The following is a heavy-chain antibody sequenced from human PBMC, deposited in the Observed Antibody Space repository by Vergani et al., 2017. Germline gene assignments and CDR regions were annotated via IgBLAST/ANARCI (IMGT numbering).Heavy chain of an antibody. J-gene: IGHJ6*02. CDR3: ARDVAAAGRYYYYYGMDV. CDR1: GFTFSSYW. V-gene: IGHV3-7*01. D-gene: IGHD6-13*01. CDR2: IKQDGSEK. Sequence: EVQLVESGGGLVQPGGSLRLSCAASGFTFSSYWMSWVRQAPGKGLEWVANIKQDGSEKYYVDSVKGRFTISRDNAKNSLYLQINSLRAEDTAVYYCARDVAAAGRYYYYYGMDVWGQGTTVTVSS.